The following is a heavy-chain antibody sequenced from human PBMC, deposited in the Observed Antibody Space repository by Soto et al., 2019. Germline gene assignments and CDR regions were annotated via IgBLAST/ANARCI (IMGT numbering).Heavy chain of an antibody. V-gene: IGHV2-5*02. CDR2: IYWDDTK. D-gene: IGHD3-10*01. CDR3: AHAYGWRSLY. J-gene: IGHJ4*02. Sequence: QITLKESGPTLVKPTQTLTLTCTFSGFSLTTDRVGVGWIRQPPGEALEWLAVIYWDDTKTYRPSLESRLTITKDTSKNPVALTMTNMDSVDTATYYCAHAYGWRSLYWGQGTLVTVSS. CDR1: GFSLTTDRVG.